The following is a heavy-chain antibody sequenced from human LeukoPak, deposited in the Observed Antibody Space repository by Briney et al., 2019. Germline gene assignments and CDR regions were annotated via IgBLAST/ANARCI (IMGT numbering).Heavy chain of an antibody. J-gene: IGHJ4*02. Sequence: GGSLRLSCVVSGFTVSSYYMSWFRQAPGKRLEWVSVIYSGGSTNYADPVKGRFTISRDNSKNTLYLQMNGLRAEDRGVYYCASDGCHLDYWGQGTLVTVSS. CDR1: GFTVSSYY. CDR3: ASDGCHLDY. D-gene: IGHD6-19*01. CDR2: IYSGGST. V-gene: IGHV3-66*01.